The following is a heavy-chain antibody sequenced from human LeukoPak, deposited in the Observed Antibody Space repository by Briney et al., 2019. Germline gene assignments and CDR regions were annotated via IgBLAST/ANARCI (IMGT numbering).Heavy chain of an antibody. CDR1: GDSVSRNGAA. CDR2: TYYRSKWYN. V-gene: IGHV6-1*01. CDR3: ARGRPSYYGMDV. Sequence: SQTLSLTCAISGDSVSRNGAAWNWIRQSPSRGLEWLGRTYYRSKWYNDYAVFVKSRVTINPHTSKNQFSLQLNSVTPEDTAVYYCARGRPSYYGMDVWGQGTTVTVSS. J-gene: IGHJ6*02.